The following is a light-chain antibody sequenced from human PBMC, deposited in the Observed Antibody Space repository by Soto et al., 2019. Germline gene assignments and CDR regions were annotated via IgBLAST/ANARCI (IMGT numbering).Light chain of an antibody. V-gene: IGLV1-40*01. J-gene: IGLJ1*01. CDR1: SSNIGAGYD. CDR3: QSYESRPSGYV. Sequence: QSVLTQPPSVSGAPGQSVTISCSGSSSNIGAGYDVHWYQHIPGTAPKLLIYGNNNRPSGVPDRFSGSKSVTSASLAITGLQAEDEADYYCQSYESRPSGYVFGTGTKLTVL. CDR2: GNN.